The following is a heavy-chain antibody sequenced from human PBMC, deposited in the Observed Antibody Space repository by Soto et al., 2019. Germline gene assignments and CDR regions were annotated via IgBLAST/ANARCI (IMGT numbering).Heavy chain of an antibody. Sequence: ASVKVACKTSGYTFASHGISWVRQAPGQGLEWMGWISAYNGNTNYAQKVQGRVTMTTDTSTSTVYMELRSLRSDDTAVYYCASEGIAVPRSRGGFDHWVHGTLVPV. CDR3: ASEGIAVPRSRGGFDH. J-gene: IGHJ4*01. CDR2: ISAYNGNT. CDR1: GYTFASHG. D-gene: IGHD6-19*01. V-gene: IGHV1-18*04.